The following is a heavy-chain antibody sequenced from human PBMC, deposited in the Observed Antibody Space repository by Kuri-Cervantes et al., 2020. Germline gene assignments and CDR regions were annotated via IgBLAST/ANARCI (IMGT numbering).Heavy chain of an antibody. CDR2: FDPEDGET. D-gene: IGHD3-10*01. CDR3: ATGNVLLWFGELRNWLDP. Sequence: ASVKVSCKVSGYTLTELSMHWVRQAPGKGLEWMGGFDPEDGETIYAQKFQGRVTMTEDTSTDTAYMELSSLRSEDTAVYYCATGNVLLWFGELRNWLDPWGQGTLVTVSS. CDR1: GYTLTELS. V-gene: IGHV1-24*01. J-gene: IGHJ5*02.